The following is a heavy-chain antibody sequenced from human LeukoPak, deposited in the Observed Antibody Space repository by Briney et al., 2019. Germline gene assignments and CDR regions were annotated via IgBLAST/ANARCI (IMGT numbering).Heavy chain of an antibody. CDR2: IYYSGST. V-gene: IGHV4-61*01. CDR3: ARSNSAVTTDY. CDR1: GGSVSSGSYY. Sequence: SETLSLTCTVSGGSVSSGSYYWSWIRQPPGKGLEWIGYIYYSGSTNYNPSLKSRVTISVDTSKNQFSLKLSSVTAADTAVYYCARSNSAVTTDYWGQGTLVTVSS. J-gene: IGHJ4*02. D-gene: IGHD4-11*01.